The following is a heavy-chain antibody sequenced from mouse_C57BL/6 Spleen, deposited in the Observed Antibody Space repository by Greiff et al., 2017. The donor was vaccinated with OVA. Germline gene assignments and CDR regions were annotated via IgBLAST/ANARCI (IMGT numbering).Heavy chain of an antibody. V-gene: IGHV14-4*01. J-gene: IGHJ3*01. CDR2: IDPENGDT. CDR1: GFNIKDDY. Sequence: VQLQQSGAELVRPGASVKLSCTASGFNIKDDYMHWVKQRPEQGLEWIGWIDPENGDTEYASKFQGKATITADTSSNTAYLQLSGLTSEDTAVYYCTSWTWFAYWGQGTLVTVSA. CDR3: TSWTWFAY.